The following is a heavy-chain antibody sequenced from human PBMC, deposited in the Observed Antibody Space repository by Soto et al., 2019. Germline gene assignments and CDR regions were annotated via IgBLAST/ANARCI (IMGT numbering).Heavy chain of an antibody. CDR3: ARAYCSGGSCYFGY. Sequence: PSETLSLTSTVSGGYISSYYWSWIRQPPGKGLEWIGYIYYSGSTNYNPSLKSRVTISVDTSKNQFSLKLSSVTAADTAVYYCARAYCSGGSCYFGYWGQGTLVTVS. V-gene: IGHV4-59*08. CDR1: GGYISSYY. CDR2: IYYSGST. D-gene: IGHD2-15*01. J-gene: IGHJ4*02.